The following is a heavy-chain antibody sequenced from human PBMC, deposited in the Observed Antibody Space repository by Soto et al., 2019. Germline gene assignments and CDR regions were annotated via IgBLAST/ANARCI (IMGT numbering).Heavy chain of an antibody. CDR2: VGGSGGCT. D-gene: IGHD6-19*01. J-gene: IGHJ4*02. Sequence: EVQLLESGGGLVQPGGPWSLSGAASGLPFTSYPLSWVRQAQGKGLEWAPPVGGSGGCTYYADSVKGRFTISRDNSKNTLYLQMNSRRAEDTAVYYCAKDRSSGWSRADYWGQGTLVTVSS. V-gene: IGHV3-23*01. CDR3: AKDRSSGWSRADY. CDR1: GLPFTSYP.